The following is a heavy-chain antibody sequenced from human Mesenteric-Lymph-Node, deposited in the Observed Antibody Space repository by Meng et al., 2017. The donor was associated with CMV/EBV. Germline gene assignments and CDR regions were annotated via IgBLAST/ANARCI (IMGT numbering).Heavy chain of an antibody. CDR1: GGSISSYC. Sequence: CTVSGGSISSYCWSWIRQPPGKGLEWIGYIYYSGSTTYNPSLKSRVTISVDTSKNQFSLKLSSVTAADTAVYYCARLTAAGTLWFDPWGQGTLVTVSS. CDR3: ARLTAAGTLWFDP. D-gene: IGHD6-13*01. CDR2: IYYSGST. V-gene: IGHV4-59*08. J-gene: IGHJ5*02.